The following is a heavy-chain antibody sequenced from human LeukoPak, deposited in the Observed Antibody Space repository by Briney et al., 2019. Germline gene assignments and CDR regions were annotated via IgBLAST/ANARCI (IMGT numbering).Heavy chain of an antibody. CDR1: GFSLDDYA. V-gene: IGHV3-9*01. Sequence: PGGSLRLSCAASGFSLDDYAMHWVRQAPGKGLEWVSGISWNSGSIGYADSVKGRFTISRDNSKNTLYLQMNSLRAEDTAVYYCAKDAIAQPPLLYYYYYYMDVWGKGTTVTISS. J-gene: IGHJ6*03. D-gene: IGHD3-10*01. CDR3: AKDAIAQPPLLYYYYYYMDV. CDR2: ISWNSGSI.